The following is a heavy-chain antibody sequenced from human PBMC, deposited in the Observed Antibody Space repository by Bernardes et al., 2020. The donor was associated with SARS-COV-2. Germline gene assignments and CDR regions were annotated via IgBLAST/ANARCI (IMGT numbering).Heavy chain of an antibody. V-gene: IGHV4-39*01. Sequence: SETLSLTCSVSGCSIRSSNYYWGWIRQPPGKGLEWIGSIYSSGGSYYSSSLQSRVRTSVDTSKNQFSLSLTFVTAADTAVYYCAGSSCGIDCYIGGLRSWDYGMDVWGQGTTVTVSS. D-gene: IGHD2-21*01. CDR2: IYSSGGS. J-gene: IGHJ6*02. CDR1: GCSIRSSNYY. CDR3: AGSSCGIDCYIGGLRSWDYGMDV.